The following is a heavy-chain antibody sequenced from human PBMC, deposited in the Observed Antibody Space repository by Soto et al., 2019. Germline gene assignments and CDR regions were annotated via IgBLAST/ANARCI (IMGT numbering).Heavy chain of an antibody. D-gene: IGHD2-8*02. Sequence: PSETLSLTCTVSGGSISSYYWSWIRQPPGKGLEWIGYIYYSGSTNYNPSLKSRVTISVDTSKNQFSLKLSSVTAADTAVYYCARYRWSKGNDAFDIWGQGTMVTVSS. CDR3: ARYRWSKGNDAFDI. V-gene: IGHV4-59*01. CDR1: GGSISSYY. J-gene: IGHJ3*02. CDR2: IYYSGST.